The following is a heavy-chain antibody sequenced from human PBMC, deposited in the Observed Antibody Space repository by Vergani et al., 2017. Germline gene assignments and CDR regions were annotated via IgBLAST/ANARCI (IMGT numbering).Heavy chain of an antibody. D-gene: IGHD1-1*01. CDR3: AKAKLAGNGLTYYYMDV. CDR2: ISYDGINK. V-gene: IGHV3-30*18. Sequence: QMQLVESGGGVVQPGRSLRLSCATSGFTFSSYGMHWVRQAPGKGLEWVAVISYDGINKYYIDSVKGRFTISRDNSKNTLYLQMNSLRAVDTAVYYCAKAKLAGNGLTYYYMDVWGKGTTVTVSS. J-gene: IGHJ6*03. CDR1: GFTFSSYG.